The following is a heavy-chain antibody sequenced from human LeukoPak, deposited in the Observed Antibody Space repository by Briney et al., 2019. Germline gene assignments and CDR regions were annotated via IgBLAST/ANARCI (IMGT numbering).Heavy chain of an antibody. V-gene: IGHV3-7*01. CDR3: SSSWDYYYYGMDV. D-gene: IGHD6-6*01. Sequence: PGGSLRLSCAASGFTFSSYWMSWVRQAPGKGLEWVANIKQDGSEKYYVDSVKGRFTIPRDNAKNSLYLQMNSLRAEDTAVYYCSSSWDYYYYGMDVWGQGTTVTVSS. CDR2: IKQDGSEK. CDR1: GFTFSSYW. J-gene: IGHJ6*02.